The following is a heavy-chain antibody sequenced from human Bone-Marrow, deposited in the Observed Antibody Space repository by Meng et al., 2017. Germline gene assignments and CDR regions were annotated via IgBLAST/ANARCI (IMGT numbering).Heavy chain of an antibody. CDR2: MNPNSGNT. D-gene: IGHD3-22*01. CDR3: ARFLNYYDSSGYYW. J-gene: IGHJ4*02. V-gene: IGHV1-8*01. CDR1: GYPVTSYD. Sequence: QVRLVQAGAEVKKPGASVKVCCKASGYPVTSYDINWVRQATGQGLELMGWMNPNSGNTGYAQKFQGRVTMTRNTSISTAYMELSSLRSEDTAVYYCARFLNYYDSSGYYWWGQGTLVTVSS.